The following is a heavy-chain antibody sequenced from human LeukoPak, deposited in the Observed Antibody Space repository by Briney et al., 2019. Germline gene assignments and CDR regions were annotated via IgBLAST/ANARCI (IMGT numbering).Heavy chain of an antibody. CDR1: GASISSYY. J-gene: IGHJ4*02. V-gene: IGHV4-4*07. CDR3: ALMTTGRDY. D-gene: IGHD4-17*01. Sequence: SETLSLTCTVSGASISSYYWSWIRQPAGKGLEWIGHIYTGASTNYNPSLKSRVTMSVDTSKNQFSLKLSSVTAADTAVCYCALMTTGRDYWGQGTLVTVSS. CDR2: IYTGAST.